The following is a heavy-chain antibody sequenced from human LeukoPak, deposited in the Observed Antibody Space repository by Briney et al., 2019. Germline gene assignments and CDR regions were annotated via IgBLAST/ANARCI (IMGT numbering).Heavy chain of an antibody. CDR3: ARDFPWYYDFWSGYQNWFDP. Sequence: SETLSLTCTVSGYSISSGYYWGWIRQPPGKGLEWFGSIYHSGSTYYNPSLKSRVTISVDTSKNQFSLKLSSVTAADTAVYYCARDFPWYYDFWSGYQNWFDPWGQGTLVTVSS. D-gene: IGHD3-3*01. V-gene: IGHV4-38-2*02. CDR1: GYSISSGYY. J-gene: IGHJ5*02. CDR2: IYHSGST.